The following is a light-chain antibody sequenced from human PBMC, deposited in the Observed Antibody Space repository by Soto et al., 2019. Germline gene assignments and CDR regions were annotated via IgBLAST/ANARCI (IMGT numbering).Light chain of an antibody. Sequence: DIQMTQSPSSLSASVGDRVTITCRASQSSSTYLNWYQQKPGKAPKLLIYAASSLQSGVPSRFSGSGSGTDFTLTISSLQPEDFATYYCQQSYSTPLTFGGRTKVDIK. CDR3: QQSYSTPLT. J-gene: IGKJ4*01. CDR2: AAS. V-gene: IGKV1-39*01. CDR1: QSSSTY.